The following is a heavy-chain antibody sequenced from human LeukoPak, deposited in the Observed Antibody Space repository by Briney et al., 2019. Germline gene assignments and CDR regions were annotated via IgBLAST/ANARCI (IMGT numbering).Heavy chain of an antibody. D-gene: IGHD5-24*01. Sequence: SETLSLTCTVSGGSITTYYWTWIRQPPGKGLEWIGYINYSGSTNYNPSLKSRVTISVDTSKNQFSLQLNSVTPEDTAVYYCARVWDGSSYFDYWGQGTLVTVSS. J-gene: IGHJ4*02. CDR1: GGSITTYY. CDR2: INYSGST. V-gene: IGHV4-59*12. CDR3: ARVWDGSSYFDY.